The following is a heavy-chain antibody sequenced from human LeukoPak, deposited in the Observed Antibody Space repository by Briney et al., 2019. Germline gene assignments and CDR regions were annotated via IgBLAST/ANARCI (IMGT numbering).Heavy chain of an antibody. CDR3: AKEQTSSGYFDY. Sequence: GRSLRLSCAASGFAFNNYAMSWVRQAPGKGLEWVAAISGNGGRTYYTDSVKGRFNISRDNPKNTLYLLMNSLSAEDTALYYCAKEQTSSGYFDYWGQGTLVTVSS. V-gene: IGHV3-23*01. J-gene: IGHJ4*02. CDR1: GFAFNNYA. CDR2: ISGNGGRT. D-gene: IGHD3-10*01.